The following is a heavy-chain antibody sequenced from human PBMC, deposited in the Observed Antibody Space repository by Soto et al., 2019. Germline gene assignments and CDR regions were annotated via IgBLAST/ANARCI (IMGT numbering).Heavy chain of an antibody. CDR3: ARHPTHAEITAYATHYFDS. J-gene: IGHJ4*02. Sequence: EVQLVESGGGLVQPGGSLRLSCASSGFPFSSYWMSWVRQAPGKGLEWVANIKQDGSEKYYVDSVKGRFTISRDNAKNALYLQMNSLRAEDTAVYFCARHPTHAEITAYATHYFDSWGQGTLITVSS. CDR1: GFPFSSYW. CDR2: IKQDGSEK. D-gene: IGHD2-21*01. V-gene: IGHV3-7*01.